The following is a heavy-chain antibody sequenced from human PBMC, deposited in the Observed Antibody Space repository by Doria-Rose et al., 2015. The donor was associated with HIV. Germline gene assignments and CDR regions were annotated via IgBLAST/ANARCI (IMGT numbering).Heavy chain of an antibody. CDR2: ISNTSAYI. D-gene: IGHD3-10*01. CDR1: GFTFSSHR. Sequence: VQLVQSGGGLVRPGGSLRLSCATSGFTFSSHRINWVRQAPGKGLEWVSSISNTSAYINYADSVRCRFTISRDNARNSLYLQMDSLRAEDTAIYYCATGVTLDYWGQGTLVTVSS. CDR3: ATGVTLDY. J-gene: IGHJ4*02. V-gene: IGHV3-21*01.